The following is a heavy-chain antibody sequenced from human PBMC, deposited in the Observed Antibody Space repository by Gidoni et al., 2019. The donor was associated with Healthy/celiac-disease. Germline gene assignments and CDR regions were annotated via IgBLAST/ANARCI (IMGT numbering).Heavy chain of an antibody. D-gene: IGHD4-4*01. CDR1: GGTFSSHA. V-gene: IGHV1-69*01. Sequence: QVQLVQSGAEVTKPRSSVKGSCTAAGGTFSSHALRWVLQAPGQGLEWMGGIIPIFGTANYAQKFQGRVTITADESTSTAYMELSSLRSEDTAVYYCARGTTVTTFFDYWGQGTLVTVSS. CDR3: ARGTTVTTFFDY. CDR2: IIPIFGTA. J-gene: IGHJ4*02.